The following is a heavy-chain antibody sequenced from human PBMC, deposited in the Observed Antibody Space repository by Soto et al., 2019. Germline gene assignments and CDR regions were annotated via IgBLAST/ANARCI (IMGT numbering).Heavy chain of an antibody. D-gene: IGHD3-9*01. Sequence: QVQLVESGGGVVQPGRSLRLSCAASGFTCSSYAMHWVRQAPGKGLEWVAVISYDGSNKYYADSVEGRFTISRDNSKNTLYLQMNSLRAEDTAVYYCARYDILTGYPRDYYYGMDVWGKGTTVTVSS. J-gene: IGHJ6*04. CDR3: ARYDILTGYPRDYYYGMDV. CDR1: GFTCSSYA. CDR2: ISYDGSNK. V-gene: IGHV3-30-3*01.